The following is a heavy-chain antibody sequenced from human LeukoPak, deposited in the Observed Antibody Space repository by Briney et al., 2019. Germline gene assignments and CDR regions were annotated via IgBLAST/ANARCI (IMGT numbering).Heavy chain of an antibody. V-gene: IGHV4-30-2*01. D-gene: IGHD3-22*01. CDR2: IYHSGST. CDR1: GGSISSGGYS. CDR3: ARASSSGPYCFDY. Sequence: PSETLSLTCAVSGGSISSGGYSWSWIRQPPGKGLEWIGYIYHSGSTYYNPSLKSRVTISVDRSKNQFSLKLSSVTAADTAVYYCARASSSGPYCFDYWGQGTLVTVSS. J-gene: IGHJ4*02.